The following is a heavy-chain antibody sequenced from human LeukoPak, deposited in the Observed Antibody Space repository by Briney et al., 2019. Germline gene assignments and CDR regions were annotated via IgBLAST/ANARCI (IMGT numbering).Heavy chain of an antibody. Sequence: SETLSLTCAVSGSSLSSAYWWSWVRQPPGKGLEWIGTIYYSGSTYYNLSLKSRVTISVDTSKNQFSLRLSSVTAADTAVYYCARLWLPHWFDPWGQGTLVTVSS. D-gene: IGHD5-12*01. V-gene: IGHV4-38-2*01. CDR1: GSSLSSAYW. CDR2: IYYSGST. J-gene: IGHJ5*02. CDR3: ARLWLPHWFDP.